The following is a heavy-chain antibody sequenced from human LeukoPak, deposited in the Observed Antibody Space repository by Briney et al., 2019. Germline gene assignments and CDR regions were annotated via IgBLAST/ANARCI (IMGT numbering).Heavy chain of an antibody. Sequence: GGSLRLSCAASGFTVSSNYMSWVRQAPGKGLERVSVIYSGGSTYYADSVKGRFTISRDNSKNTLYLQMNSLRAEDTAVYYCARDGDSHRNDYGDHHPLYFDCWGQGTLVTVSS. CDR1: GFTVSSNY. D-gene: IGHD4-17*01. J-gene: IGHJ4*02. V-gene: IGHV3-53*05. CDR3: ARDGDSHRNDYGDHHPLYFDC. CDR2: IYSGGST.